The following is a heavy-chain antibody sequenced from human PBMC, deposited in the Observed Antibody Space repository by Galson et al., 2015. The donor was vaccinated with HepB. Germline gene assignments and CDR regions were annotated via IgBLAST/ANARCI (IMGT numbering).Heavy chain of an antibody. D-gene: IGHD4-17*01. CDR2: ISYDGSNK. CDR1: GFTFSSYA. Sequence: SLRLSCAASGFTFSSYAMHWVRQAPGKGLEWVAVISYDGSNKYYADSVKGRFTISSDNSKNKLYLQMNGMRAGDTAGYYCAGKGDDYGDYVSGAYYGMDGWGQGTTVTVAS. V-gene: IGHV3-30-3*01. J-gene: IGHJ6*02. CDR3: AGKGDDYGDYVSGAYYGMDG.